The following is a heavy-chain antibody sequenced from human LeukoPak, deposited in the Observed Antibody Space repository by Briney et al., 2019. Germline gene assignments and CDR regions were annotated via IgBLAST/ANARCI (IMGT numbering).Heavy chain of an antibody. Sequence: NPSETLSLTCTVSGGSISSSSYYWGWIRQPPGKGLEWIGSIYYSGSTYYNPSLMSRVTISVDTSKNQFSLDLTSVTAADAAVYYCARLIRDYRQYYFDFWGQGTLVTVSS. CDR3: ARLIRDYRQYYFDF. CDR2: IYYSGST. D-gene: IGHD4-11*01. V-gene: IGHV4-39*07. CDR1: GGSISSSSYY. J-gene: IGHJ4*02.